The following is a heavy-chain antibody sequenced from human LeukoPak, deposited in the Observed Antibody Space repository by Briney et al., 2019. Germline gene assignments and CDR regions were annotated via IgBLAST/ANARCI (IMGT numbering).Heavy chain of an antibody. Sequence: PGGSLRLSCAASGXTFTNAWMSWVRQAPGKGLEWVGRIKSKTDGGTTDYAAPVKGRFTISRDDSKNTLYLQMNSLKTEDTAVYYCARDQRYCSSSSCPWEPFDYWGQGTLVTVSS. J-gene: IGHJ4*02. V-gene: IGHV3-15*01. CDR2: IKSKTDGGTT. CDR3: ARDQRYCSSSSCPWEPFDY. D-gene: IGHD2-2*01. CDR1: GXTFTNAW.